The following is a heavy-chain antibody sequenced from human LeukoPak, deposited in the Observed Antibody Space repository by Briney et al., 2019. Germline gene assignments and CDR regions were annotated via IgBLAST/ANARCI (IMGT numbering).Heavy chain of an antibody. Sequence: ASVKVSCKASGYTFTSYYMHWVRQAPGQGLEWMGIINPSGGSTSYAQKFQGRVTMTRDMSTSTVYMELSSLRSEDTAVYYCSVNYCSGGSCYMFWGQGTLVTVSS. V-gene: IGHV1-46*01. CDR1: GYTFTSYY. D-gene: IGHD2-15*01. CDR3: SVNYCSGGSCYMF. J-gene: IGHJ4*02. CDR2: INPSGGST.